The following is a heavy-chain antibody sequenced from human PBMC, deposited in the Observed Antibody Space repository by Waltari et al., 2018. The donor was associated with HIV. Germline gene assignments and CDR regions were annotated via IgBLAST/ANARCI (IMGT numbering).Heavy chain of an antibody. V-gene: IGHV4-34*01. CDR3: ARGPGIAVAGLYWYFDL. D-gene: IGHD6-19*01. CDR2: INHSGST. J-gene: IGHJ2*01. Sequence: QVQLQQWGAGLLKPSETLSLTCAVYGGSFSGYYWSWIRQPPGKGLEWIGEINHSGSTNYNPSLKSRVTISVDTSKNQFSLKLSSVTAADTAVYYCARGPGIAVAGLYWYFDLWGRGTLVTVSS. CDR1: GGSFSGYY.